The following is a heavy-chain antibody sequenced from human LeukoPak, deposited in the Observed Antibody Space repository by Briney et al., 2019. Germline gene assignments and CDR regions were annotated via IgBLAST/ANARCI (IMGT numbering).Heavy chain of an antibody. CDR2: ISGSGGST. CDR1: GFTFSSYA. Sequence: GGSLRLSCAASGFTFSSYAMSWVRQAPGKGLEWVSAISGSGGSTYYADSVKGRFTISRDNSKNTLYLQMNSLRAEDTAVYYCAKDSLYGSSWYNWFDPWGQGTLVTVSS. V-gene: IGHV3-23*01. CDR3: AKDSLYGSSWYNWFDP. D-gene: IGHD6-13*01. J-gene: IGHJ5*02.